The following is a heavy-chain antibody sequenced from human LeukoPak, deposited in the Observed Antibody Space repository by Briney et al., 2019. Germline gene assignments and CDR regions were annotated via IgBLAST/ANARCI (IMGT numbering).Heavy chain of an antibody. D-gene: IGHD1-26*01. CDR1: GFTFSSYS. Sequence: GGSLRLSCAASGFTFSSYSMNWVRQTPGKGLEWISSITTSSTYTFYADSVKGRFTISRDNARDSLYLQMNSLRVEDTAVYYCARDPYSGTYGNTYYYYMDVWGKGTTVTISS. J-gene: IGHJ6*03. CDR3: ARDPYSGTYGNTYYYYMDV. CDR2: ITTSSTYT. V-gene: IGHV3-21*01.